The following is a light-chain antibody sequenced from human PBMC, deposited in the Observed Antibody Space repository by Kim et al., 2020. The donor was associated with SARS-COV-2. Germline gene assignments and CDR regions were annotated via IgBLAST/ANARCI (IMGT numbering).Light chain of an antibody. CDR2: DAS. Sequence: ATPSLPPGQRATLSCMASQSVATYLAWYQQRPGQAPRLLIYDASKRATGIPARFRGSGSGTDFTLTIGTLEPEDSAVYYCQQRGNFGQGTRLEIK. J-gene: IGKJ5*01. V-gene: IGKV3-11*01. CDR1: QSVATY. CDR3: QQRGN.